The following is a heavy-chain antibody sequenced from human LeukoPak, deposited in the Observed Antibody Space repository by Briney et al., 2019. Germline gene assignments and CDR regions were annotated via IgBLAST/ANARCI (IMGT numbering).Heavy chain of an antibody. J-gene: IGHJ6*03. V-gene: IGHV4-39*07. CDR3: ARDVSQLDYGDYEPVYYYMDV. Sequence: PSETLSLTCTVSGGSISSSSYYWGWIRQPPGKGLEWIGSIYYSGSTYYNPSLKSRVTISVDTSKNQFSLKLSSVTAADTAVYYCARDVSQLDYGDYEPVYYYMDVWGKGTTVTVSS. CDR2: IYYSGST. CDR1: GGSISSSSYY. D-gene: IGHD4-17*01.